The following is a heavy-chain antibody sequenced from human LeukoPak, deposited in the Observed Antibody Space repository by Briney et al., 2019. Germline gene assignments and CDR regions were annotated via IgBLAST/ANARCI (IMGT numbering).Heavy chain of an antibody. Sequence: ASVKVSCKASGGTFSSYSISWVRQAPGQGLEWMGGIIPIFGTANYAQKFQGRVTITTDESTSTAYMELSSLRSEDTAVYYCARDSGYYYDSSGYYTERNWFDPWGQGTLVTVSS. CDR2: IIPIFGTA. CDR1: GGTFSSYS. D-gene: IGHD3-22*01. J-gene: IGHJ5*02. V-gene: IGHV1-69*05. CDR3: ARDSGYYYDSSGYYTERNWFDP.